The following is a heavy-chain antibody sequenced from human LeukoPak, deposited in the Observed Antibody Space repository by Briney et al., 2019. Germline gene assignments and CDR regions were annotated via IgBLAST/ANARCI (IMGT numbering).Heavy chain of an antibody. V-gene: IGHV4-61*02. CDR2: IYTSGIT. CDR3: ARGGYGEVYYYYYMDV. Sequence: SETLSLTCTVSGGSISSGSYYWSWIRQPAGKGLEWIGRIYTSGITNYNPSLKSRVTMSLDTSKNQFSLKLSSVTAADTAVYYCARGGYGEVYYYYYMDVWGKGTTVTISS. D-gene: IGHD5-12*01. CDR1: GGSISSGSYY. J-gene: IGHJ6*03.